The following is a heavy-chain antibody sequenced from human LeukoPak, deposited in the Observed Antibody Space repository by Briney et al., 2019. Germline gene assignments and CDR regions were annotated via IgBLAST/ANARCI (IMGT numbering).Heavy chain of an antibody. J-gene: IGHJ4*02. V-gene: IGHV3-7*01. CDR1: GFIFSTYW. CDR2: IKEDGSEK. D-gene: IGHD1/OR15-1a*01. CDR3: ARGLNTSPGVDY. Sequence: PGGSLRLSCSASGFIFSTYWMNWVRQAPGKGLEWVANIKEDGSEKDYADSVKGRFTIPRDNAKNSVFLQMNSLRDEDTAVYYCARGLNTSPGVDYWGQGTLVTVSS.